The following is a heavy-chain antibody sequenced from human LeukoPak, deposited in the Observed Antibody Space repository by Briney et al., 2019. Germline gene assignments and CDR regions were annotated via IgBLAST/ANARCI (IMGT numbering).Heavy chain of an antibody. CDR1: GYTLTELS. D-gene: IGHD2/OR15-2a*01. V-gene: IGHV1-24*01. J-gene: IGHJ3*02. Sequence: GASVKVSCKVSGYTLTELSMHWVRQAPGKGLEWMGGFDSEDGETIYAQKFQGRVTMTEDTSTDTAYMELSSLRSEDTAVYYCATTFYVAPTGAFDIWGQGTMVTVSS. CDR2: FDSEDGET. CDR3: ATTFYVAPTGAFDI.